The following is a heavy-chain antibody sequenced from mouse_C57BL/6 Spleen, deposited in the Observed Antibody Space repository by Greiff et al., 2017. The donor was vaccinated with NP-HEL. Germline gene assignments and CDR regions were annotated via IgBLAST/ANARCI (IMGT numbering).Heavy chain of an antibody. Sequence: QVQLQQPGAELVRPGTSVKLSCKASGYTFTSYWMHWVKQRPGQGLEWIGVIDPSDSYTNSNQKFKGKATLTVDTSSSTAYMQLSSRTSEDSAVYYCARSGAIYYYGSSYVTGYFDYWGQGTTLTVSS. CDR2: IDPSDSYT. CDR1: GYTFTSYW. V-gene: IGHV1-59*01. D-gene: IGHD1-1*01. J-gene: IGHJ2*01. CDR3: ARSGAIYYYGSSYVTGYFDY.